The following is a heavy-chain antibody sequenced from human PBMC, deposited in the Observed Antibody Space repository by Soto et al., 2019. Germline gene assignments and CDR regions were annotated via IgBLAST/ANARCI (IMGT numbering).Heavy chain of an antibody. Sequence: SETLSLTCTVSGGSISSGGYYWSWIRQHPGKGLEWIGYIYYSGSTYYNPSLKSRVTISVDTSKNQFSLKLSSVTAADTAVYYCARDVVRNACLDPWGQGTLVTVSS. CDR2: IYYSGST. CDR1: GGSISSGGYY. J-gene: IGHJ5*02. D-gene: IGHD1-1*01. CDR3: ARDVVRNACLDP. V-gene: IGHV4-31*03.